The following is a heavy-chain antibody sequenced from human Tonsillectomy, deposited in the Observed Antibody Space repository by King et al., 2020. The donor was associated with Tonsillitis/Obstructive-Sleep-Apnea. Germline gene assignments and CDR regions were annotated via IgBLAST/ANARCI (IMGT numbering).Heavy chain of an antibody. CDR3: ASGLSHSGYDT. D-gene: IGHD5-12*01. V-gene: IGHV4-34*01. CDR1: GGSFSDYY. CDR2: INHSGST. J-gene: IGHJ5*02. Sequence: VQLQQWGAELLKPSETLSLTCAVYGGSFSDYYWSWIRQSPRKRLEWIGEINHSGSTAYNPSLKSRVTMSVDTSKKQFSLKVSSVTAADTAVYYCASGLSHSGYDTWGQGTLVTVSS.